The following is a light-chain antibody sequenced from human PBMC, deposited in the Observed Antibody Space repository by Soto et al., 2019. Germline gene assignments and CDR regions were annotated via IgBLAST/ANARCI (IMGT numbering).Light chain of an antibody. J-gene: IGKJ5*01. CDR3: QQYRTSPIT. CDR2: GAS. V-gene: IGKV3-20*01. Sequence: ETVLTQSPGTLSLSPGERATLSCRASQSITNNYLAWYQQKPGQAPRLLIYGASSRVTGIPDRFSGSGSGTDFTLTISRLEPEDCAVYYCQQYRTSPITFGQGTRLGIK. CDR1: QSITNNY.